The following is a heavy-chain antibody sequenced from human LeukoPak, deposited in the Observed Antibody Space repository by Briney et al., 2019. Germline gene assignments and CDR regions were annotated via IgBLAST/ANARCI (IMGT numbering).Heavy chain of an antibody. J-gene: IGHJ4*02. CDR3: AKDKYQLLFDY. CDR1: GFTVTNDY. CDR2: IYSGGST. D-gene: IGHD2-2*01. V-gene: IGHV3-53*01. Sequence: GGSLRLSCAVSGFTVTNDYMNWVRQAPGKGLEWVSIIYSGGSTYYADSVKGRFTISRDNSKNTLYLQMNSLRAEDTAVYYCAKDKYQLLFDYWGQGTLVTVSS.